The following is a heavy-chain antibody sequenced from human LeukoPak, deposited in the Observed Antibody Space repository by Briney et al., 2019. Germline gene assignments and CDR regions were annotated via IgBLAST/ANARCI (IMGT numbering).Heavy chain of an antibody. CDR1: GFTFSSYW. CDR2: IKQDGSEK. D-gene: IGHD1-26*01. J-gene: IGHJ6*02. Sequence: GGSLSLSCAASGFTFSSYWMSWVRQAPGKGLEWVANIKQDGSEKYYVDSVKGRFTISRDNAKNSLYLQMNSLRAEDTAVYYCARDRRGGSYLFGYYYYGMDVWGQGTTVTVSS. V-gene: IGHV3-7*01. CDR3: ARDRRGGSYLFGYYYYGMDV.